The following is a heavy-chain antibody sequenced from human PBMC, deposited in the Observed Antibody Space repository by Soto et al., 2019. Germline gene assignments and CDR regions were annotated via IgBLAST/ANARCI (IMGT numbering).Heavy chain of an antibody. J-gene: IGHJ4*02. V-gene: IGHV1-69*13. CDR3: ARSTGYSSGPFDY. CDR1: GGTFSSYA. D-gene: IGHD6-19*01. Sequence: SVKVSCKASGGTFSSYAISWVRQAPGQGLEWMGGIIPIFGTANYAQKFQGRVTITADESTSTAYMELSSLRSEDTAVYYWARSTGYSSGPFDYWGQGTLVTVSS. CDR2: IIPIFGTA.